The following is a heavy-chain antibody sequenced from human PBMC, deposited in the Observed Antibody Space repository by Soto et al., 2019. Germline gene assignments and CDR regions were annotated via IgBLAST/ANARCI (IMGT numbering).Heavy chain of an antibody. Sequence: GESLKSSCKGCGYSFTRYWIGWVRQMPGKGLEWMGIIYPGDSDTRYSPSFQGQVTISADKSISTAYLQWSSLKASDTAMYYCARLGGYCSSTKCYGGGDYWGQGTQVTSPQ. CDR3: ARLGGYCSSTKCYGGGDY. D-gene: IGHD2-2*01. CDR2: IYPGDSDT. CDR1: GYSFTRYW. V-gene: IGHV5-51*01. J-gene: IGHJ4*02.